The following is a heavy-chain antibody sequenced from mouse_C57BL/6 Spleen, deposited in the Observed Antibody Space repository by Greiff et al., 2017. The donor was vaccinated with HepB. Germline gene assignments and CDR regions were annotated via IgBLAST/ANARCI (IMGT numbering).Heavy chain of an antibody. D-gene: IGHD2-3*01. CDR3: ARRGYDGYSYWYFDV. Sequence: EVQLQESGPELVKPGASVKIPCKASGYTFTDYNMDWVKQSHGKSLEWIGDINPNNGGTIYNQKFKGKATLTVDKSSSTAYMELRSLTSEETAVYYCARRGYDGYSYWYFDVWGTGTTVTVSS. J-gene: IGHJ1*03. CDR1: GYTFTDYN. V-gene: IGHV1-18*01. CDR2: INPNNGGT.